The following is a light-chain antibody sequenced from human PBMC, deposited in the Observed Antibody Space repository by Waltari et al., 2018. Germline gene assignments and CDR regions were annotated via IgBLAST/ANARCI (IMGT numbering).Light chain of an antibody. V-gene: IGKV3-15*01. Sequence: EIMMTQSPATLSVSPGERATLSCRVSQSVSRKLAWNQQKPGQAPRLLIYDTSSRATDIPARFSGSVSGTEFTLTISSLQSEDFAVYYCQQYSNWPPWTFSQGTKVEI. J-gene: IGKJ1*01. CDR3: QQYSNWPPWT. CDR1: QSVSRK. CDR2: DTS.